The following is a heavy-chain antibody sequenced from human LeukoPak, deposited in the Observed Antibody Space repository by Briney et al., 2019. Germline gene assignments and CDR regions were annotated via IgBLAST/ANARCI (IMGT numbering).Heavy chain of an antibody. J-gene: IGHJ4*02. CDR2: IRTSGTNT. V-gene: IGHV3-48*04. CDR1: GFTFSSFS. CDR3: ASIYSSSWLRGDY. Sequence: PGGSLRLSCAASGFTFSSFSMNWVRQAPGKGLEWVSYIRTSGTNTDYTGSVKGRFTISRDNAKNSLYLQMNSLRAEDTAVYYCASIYSSSWLRGDYWGQGTLVTVSS. D-gene: IGHD6-13*01.